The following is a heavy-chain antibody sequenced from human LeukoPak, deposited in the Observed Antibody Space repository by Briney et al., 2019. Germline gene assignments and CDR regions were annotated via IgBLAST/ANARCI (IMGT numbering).Heavy chain of an antibody. Sequence: ASVKVSCKASGYTFTSYGISWVRQAPAQGLECMGWISAYNGNTNYAQKLQGRVTMTTDTSTSTAYMELRSLRSDDTAVYYCAREPDYYGSGSYYKDAFDIWGQGTVVTVSS. CDR3: AREPDYYGSGSYYKDAFDI. V-gene: IGHV1-18*01. CDR2: ISAYNGNT. J-gene: IGHJ3*02. D-gene: IGHD3-10*01. CDR1: GYTFTSYG.